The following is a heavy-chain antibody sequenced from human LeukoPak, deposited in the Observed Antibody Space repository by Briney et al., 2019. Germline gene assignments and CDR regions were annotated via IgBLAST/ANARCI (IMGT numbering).Heavy chain of an antibody. D-gene: IGHD2-2*01. CDR1: AYIFGGYA. Sequence: ASVKVSCQASAYIFGGYAMHWVRQAPGQRLEWMGWINAGNGNTKYSQKFQGRVTITRDTSASTAYMELSSLRSEDTAVYYCARVGCSSTSCYFYYYGMDVWGQGTTATVSS. J-gene: IGHJ6*02. CDR2: INAGNGNT. CDR3: ARVGCSSTSCYFYYYGMDV. V-gene: IGHV1-3*01.